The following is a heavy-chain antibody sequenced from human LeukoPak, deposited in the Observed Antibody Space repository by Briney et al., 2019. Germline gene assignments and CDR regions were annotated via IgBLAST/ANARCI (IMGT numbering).Heavy chain of an antibody. V-gene: IGHV4-39*01. Sequence: PSETLSLTCTVSGGSISSSSYYWGWFRQPPGKGLEWIGSIYYSGSTYYNPSLKSRVTISVDTSKNQFSLKLSSVTAADTAVYYCARRPGSSGYYWGQGTLVTVSS. J-gene: IGHJ4*02. CDR1: GGSISSSSYY. CDR3: ARRPGSSGYY. CDR2: IYYSGST. D-gene: IGHD3-22*01.